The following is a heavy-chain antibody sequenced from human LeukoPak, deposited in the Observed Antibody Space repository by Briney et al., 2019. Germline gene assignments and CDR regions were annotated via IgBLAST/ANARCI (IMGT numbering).Heavy chain of an antibody. V-gene: IGHV3-53*01. CDR3: ARDRTGDDAFDI. CDR2: IYSGGST. Sequence: GGSLRLSCAASGFTVSSNYMSWVRQAPGKGLEWVSVIYSGGSTYHADSVKGRFTISRDNSKNTLYLQMNSLRAEDTAVYYCARDRTGDDAFDIWGQGTMVTVSS. CDR1: GFTVSSNY. D-gene: IGHD7-27*01. J-gene: IGHJ3*02.